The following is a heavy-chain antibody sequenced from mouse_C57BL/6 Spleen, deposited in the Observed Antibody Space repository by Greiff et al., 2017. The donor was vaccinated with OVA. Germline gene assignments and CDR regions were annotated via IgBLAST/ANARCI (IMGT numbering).Heavy chain of an antibody. CDR1: GYAFSSSW. J-gene: IGHJ2*01. CDR3: ANYYGSSSYYCDY. Sequence: VQLQQSGPELVKPGASVKISCKASGYAFSSSWMNWVKQRPGKGLEWIGRIYPGDGDTNYNGKFKGKATLTADKSSSTAYMQLSSLTSEDSAVYFCANYYGSSSYYCDYWGQGTTLTVSS. D-gene: IGHD1-1*01. CDR2: IYPGDGDT. V-gene: IGHV1-82*01.